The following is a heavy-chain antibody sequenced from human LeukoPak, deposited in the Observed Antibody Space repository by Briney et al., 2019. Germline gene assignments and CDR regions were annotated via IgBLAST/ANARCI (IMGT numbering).Heavy chain of an antibody. CDR3: ARHTRGSGFRFDP. J-gene: IGHJ5*02. CDR1: GGSISSYY. Sequence: ETESLTCTVSGGSISSYYWSWIRQPPGKGLEWIGYIYYSGSTNYNPSLKSPVNISVDTSKNQFALKLSSVAAADTAVYYCARHTRGSGFRFDPWVQATLATVPS. V-gene: IGHV4-59*08. D-gene: IGHD3-22*01. CDR2: IYYSGST.